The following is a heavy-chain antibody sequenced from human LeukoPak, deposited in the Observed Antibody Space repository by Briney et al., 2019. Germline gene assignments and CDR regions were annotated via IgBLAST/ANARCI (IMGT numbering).Heavy chain of an antibody. CDR1: GFTFNSYA. CDR2: ISGSGGST. Sequence: GGSPRLSCAASGFTFNSYAMSWVRQAPGKGLEWVSAISGSGGSTYYADSVKGRFTISRDISKNTLYLKMNSLRAEDTAVYYCATDRDTTAYPRWDYWGRGTLVTVSS. CDR3: ATDRDTTAYPRWDY. J-gene: IGHJ4*02. D-gene: IGHD2/OR15-2a*01. V-gene: IGHV3-23*01.